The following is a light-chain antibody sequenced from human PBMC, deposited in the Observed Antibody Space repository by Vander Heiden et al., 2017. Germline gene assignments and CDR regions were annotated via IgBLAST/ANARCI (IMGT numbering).Light chain of an antibody. CDR3: QQSYSTPT. CDR1: QSVNSY. Sequence: DIQVTQSPSSLSASVGDRVTITCRAGQSVNSYLNWYQQKPGKAPKLLIYATSTLQTGVPSRFSGSGAGTDFSLTISSLQPEDFATYYCQQSYSTPTFDQGTRLEMK. J-gene: IGKJ5*01. V-gene: IGKV1-39*01. CDR2: ATS.